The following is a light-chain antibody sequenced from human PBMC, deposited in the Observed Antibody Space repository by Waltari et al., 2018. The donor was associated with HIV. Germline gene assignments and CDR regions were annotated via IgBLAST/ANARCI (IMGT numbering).Light chain of an antibody. CDR3: QHYHNVPPT. J-gene: IGKJ5*01. Sequence: DIQMTQSPSSLSASVGDRVIITCQASQDITTDVNWYQQKPGKAPELLIYSAATLQAGAPSRFSGSGSGTHFTFTITSLQPEDVATYYCQHYHNVPPTFGQGTRLE. CDR2: SAA. CDR1: QDITTD. V-gene: IGKV1-33*01.